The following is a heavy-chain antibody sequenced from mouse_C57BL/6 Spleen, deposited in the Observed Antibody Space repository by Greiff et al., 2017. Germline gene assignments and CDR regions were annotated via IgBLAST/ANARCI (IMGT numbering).Heavy chain of an antibody. Sequence: EVMLVESGEGLVKPGGSLKLSCAASGFTFSSYAMSWVRQTPEKRLEWVAYISSGGDYIYSADTVKGRFTISRDNARNPLYLQMSSLKSEDTAMYYCTRGEAYCNPYAMDYWGQGTSVTVSS. J-gene: IGHJ4*01. V-gene: IGHV5-9-1*02. CDR1: GFTFSSYA. D-gene: IGHD2-1*01. CDR2: ISSGGDYI. CDR3: TRGEAYCNPYAMDY.